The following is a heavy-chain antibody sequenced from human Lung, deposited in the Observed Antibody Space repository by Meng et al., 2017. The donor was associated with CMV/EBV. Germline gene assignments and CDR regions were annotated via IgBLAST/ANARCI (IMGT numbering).Heavy chain of an antibody. CDR2: INHSGTT. CDR1: GGSFSGYC. V-gene: IGHV4-34*01. Sequence: GSLRLSCAVYGGSFSGYCWSWIRQPPGKGLEWIGEINHSGTTNYNPSLESRVTISVDTSKNQFSLKLSSVTAADTAVYYCARCFRGGGTQRRFGVFRSSYFFDYWGLGTLVTVSS. J-gene: IGHJ4*02. CDR3: ARCFRGGGTQRRFGVFRSSYFFDY. D-gene: IGHD3-3*01.